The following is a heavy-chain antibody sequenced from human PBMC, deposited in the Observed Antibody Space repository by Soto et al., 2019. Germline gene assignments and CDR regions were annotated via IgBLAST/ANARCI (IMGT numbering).Heavy chain of an antibody. CDR2: IYYSGST. D-gene: IGHD2-2*01. J-gene: IGHJ5*02. V-gene: IGHV4-59*08. Sequence: SETLSLTCTVSGGSISSYYWSWIRQPPGKGLEWIGYIYYSGSTNYNPSLKSRVTISVDTSKNQFSLKLSSVTAADTAVYYCARHAVVPAAMKVVVFWFDPWGQGTLVTVSS. CDR1: GGSISSYY. CDR3: ARHAVVPAAMKVVVFWFDP.